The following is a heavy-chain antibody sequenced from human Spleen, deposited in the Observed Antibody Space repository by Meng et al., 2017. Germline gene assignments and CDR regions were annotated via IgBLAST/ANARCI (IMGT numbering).Heavy chain of an antibody. Sequence: GSLRLSCAVSGGSISSSNWWSWVRQPPGKGLEWIGEIYHSGSTNYNPSLKSRVTISVNTSKNQFSLKLNSVAAADTAVSYCARELGGHYFDYRGQGTLVTVSS. V-gene: IGHV4-4*02. D-gene: IGHD3-10*01. CDR2: IYHSGST. J-gene: IGHJ4*02. CDR1: GGSISSSNW. CDR3: ARELGGHYFDY.